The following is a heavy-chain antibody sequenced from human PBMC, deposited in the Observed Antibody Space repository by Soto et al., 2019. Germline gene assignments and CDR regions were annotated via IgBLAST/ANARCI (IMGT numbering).Heavy chain of an antibody. V-gene: IGHV3-74*01. CDR1: GFTFSSYW. CDR2: INSDGSST. J-gene: IGHJ5*02. CDR3: ARSYYSLGFDP. D-gene: IGHD4-4*01. Sequence: GWSLRLSCAASGFTFSSYWMHWVHQAPGKGLVWVSRINSDGSSTSYADSVKGRFTISRDNAKNTLYLQMNSLRAEDTAVYYCARSYYSLGFDPWGQGTLVTVSS.